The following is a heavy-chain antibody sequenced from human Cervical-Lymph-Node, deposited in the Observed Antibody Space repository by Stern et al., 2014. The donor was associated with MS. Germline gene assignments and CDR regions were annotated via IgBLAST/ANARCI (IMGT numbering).Heavy chain of an antibody. CDR3: ARGNALTPDY. V-gene: IGHV4-4*02. CDR2: VYYGGGT. Sequence: VQLVESGPGLVKTSGTLSLSCTVSGASVDRGHWWTWVRQSPVKGLEWIGNVYYGGGTNYNPSLQSRVTISVDTSKNQFSLDLTSVTAADTAVYYCARGNALTPDYWGQGTLVAVSS. J-gene: IGHJ4*02. CDR1: GASVDRGHW. D-gene: IGHD3-16*01.